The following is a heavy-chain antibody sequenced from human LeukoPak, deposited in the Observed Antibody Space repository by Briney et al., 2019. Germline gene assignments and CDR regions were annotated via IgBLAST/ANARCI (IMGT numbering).Heavy chain of an antibody. V-gene: IGHV3-7*01. D-gene: IGHD1-14*01. CDR1: GFTFRDYW. J-gene: IGHJ4*02. CDR3: ARARYGDF. CDR2: IKEDGSEK. Sequence: PGGSLRLSCVASGFTFRDYWMIWVRQAPGKGLEWVANIKEDGSEKNYADSVKGRFTTSRDNSKNSVYLQMNSLRGEDTAVYYCARARYGDFWGQGNRVTVSS.